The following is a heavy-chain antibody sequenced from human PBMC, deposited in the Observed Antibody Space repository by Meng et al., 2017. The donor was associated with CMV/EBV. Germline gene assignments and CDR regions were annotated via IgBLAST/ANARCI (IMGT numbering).Heavy chain of an antibody. J-gene: IGHJ6*02. CDR3: ARRSSIAARLSRPNYYYGMDV. D-gene: IGHD6-6*01. Sequence: GESLKISCAASGFTVSSNYMSWVRQAPGKGLEWVSVIYSGGSTYYADSVKGRFTISRDNSKNTLYLQMNSLRAEDTAVYYCARRSSIAARLSRPNYYYGMDVWGQGTTVTVSS. V-gene: IGHV3-53*01. CDR2: IYSGGST. CDR1: GFTVSSNY.